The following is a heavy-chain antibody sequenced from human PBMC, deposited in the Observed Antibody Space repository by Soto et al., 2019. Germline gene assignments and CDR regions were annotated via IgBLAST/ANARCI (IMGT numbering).Heavy chain of an antibody. J-gene: IGHJ4*02. CDR2: IYYSGST. CDR1: GGSISSGVYY. CDR3: ARDVDTAMVY. D-gene: IGHD5-18*01. Sequence: SETLSLTCAVSGGSISSGVYYWSWIRQHPGKGLEWIGYIYYSGSTYYNPSLKSRVTISVDTSKNQFSLKLSSVTAADTAVYYCARDVDTAMVYWGQGTLVTVSS. V-gene: IGHV4-31*11.